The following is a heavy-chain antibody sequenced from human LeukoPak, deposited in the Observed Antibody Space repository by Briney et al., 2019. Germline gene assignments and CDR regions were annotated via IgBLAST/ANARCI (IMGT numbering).Heavy chain of an antibody. D-gene: IGHD3-16*02. CDR2: ISGSGGST. CDR1: GFTFSSYS. Sequence: TGGSLRLSCAASGFTFSSYSMNWVRQAPGKGLEWVSAISGSGGSTYYADSVKGRFTISRDNSKNTLYLQMNSLRAEDTAVYYCLRLGELSLDYWGQGTLVTVSS. J-gene: IGHJ4*02. V-gene: IGHV3-23*01. CDR3: LRLGELSLDY.